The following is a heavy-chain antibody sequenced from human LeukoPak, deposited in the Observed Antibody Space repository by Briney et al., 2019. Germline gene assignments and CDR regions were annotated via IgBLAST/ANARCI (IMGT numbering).Heavy chain of an antibody. CDR1: GFTFSSYG. D-gene: IGHD4-23*01. V-gene: IGHV3-30*02. CDR3: AKWDRDYGGSHYLDY. J-gene: IGHJ4*02. Sequence: QPGGSLRLSCAASGFTFSSYGMHWVRQAPGKGLEWVAFIRYDGSNKYYAASVKGRFTISRDHSKSTLYLQMNSLRAEDTAIYYCAKWDRDYGGSHYLDYWGQGTLVTVSA. CDR2: IRYDGSNK.